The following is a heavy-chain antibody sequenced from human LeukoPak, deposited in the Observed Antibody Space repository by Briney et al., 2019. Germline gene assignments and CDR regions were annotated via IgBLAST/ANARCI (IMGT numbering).Heavy chain of an antibody. V-gene: IGHV3-48*03. Sequence: PGGSLRLSCTASGFIFRNYEMKWVRPAPGKGLEWVSHISSSGNTISYAASVKGRFSISRDNPKTSLFLQMNGLRAEDTAVYYVAKDLSFEVTAMGVGYWGQGTLVTVSS. CDR3: AKDLSFEVTAMGVGY. J-gene: IGHJ4*02. D-gene: IGHD5-18*01. CDR2: ISSSGNTI. CDR1: GFIFRNYE.